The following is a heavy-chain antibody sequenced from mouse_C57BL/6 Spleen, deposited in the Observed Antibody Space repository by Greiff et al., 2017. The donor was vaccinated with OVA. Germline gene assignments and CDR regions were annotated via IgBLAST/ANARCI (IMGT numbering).Heavy chain of an antibody. D-gene: IGHD2-4*01. J-gene: IGHJ2*01. CDR1: GYTFTSYG. V-gene: IGHV1-81*01. CDR2: IYPRSGNT. Sequence: QVHVKQSGAELARPGASVKLSCKASGYTFTSYGISWVKQRTGQGLEWIGEIYPRSGNTYYNEKFKGKATLTADKSSSTAYMELRRLTSEDSAVYVCATMGDYDDYFDYWGQGTTLTVAS. CDR3: ATMGDYDDYFDY.